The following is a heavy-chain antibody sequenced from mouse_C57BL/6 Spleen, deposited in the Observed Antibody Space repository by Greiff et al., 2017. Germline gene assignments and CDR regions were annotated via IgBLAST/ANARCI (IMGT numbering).Heavy chain of an antibody. V-gene: IGHV5-17*01. D-gene: IGHD1-1*01. CDR1: GFTFSDYG. CDR2: ISSGSSTI. Sequence: EVKLVESGGGLVKPGGSLKLSCAASGFTFSDYGMHWVRQAPEKGLEWVAYISSGSSTIYYADTVKGRFTISRDNAKNTLFLQMTSLRSEDRAMYYCARDYGSSYGYWGQGTTLTAAS. J-gene: IGHJ2*01. CDR3: ARDYGSSYGY.